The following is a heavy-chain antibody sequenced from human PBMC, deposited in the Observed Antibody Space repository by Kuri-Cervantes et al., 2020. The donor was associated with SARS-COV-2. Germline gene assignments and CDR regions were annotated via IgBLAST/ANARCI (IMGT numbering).Heavy chain of an antibody. D-gene: IGHD1-1*01. J-gene: IGHJ4*02. CDR3: VRDGDHWNFDY. Sequence: GESLKISCAASGFTFSGHWLHWGRQAPGKGLVWVSRINPDGSYTNNADSVKGRFTLSRNNAKNMLFPQMNSLRAEDTAVYYCVRDGDHWNFDYWGQGNLVIVSS. CDR1: GFTFSGHW. CDR2: INPDGSYT. V-gene: IGHV3-74*01.